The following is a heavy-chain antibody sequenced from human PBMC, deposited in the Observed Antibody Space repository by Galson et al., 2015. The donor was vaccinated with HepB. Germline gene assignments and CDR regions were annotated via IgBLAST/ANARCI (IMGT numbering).Heavy chain of an antibody. D-gene: IGHD2-2*01. CDR3: ATVRGVVGYQLRSYFDP. Sequence: LSLTCTVSGASITTTSYYWVWIRQPPGKGLEWIGTIYYSGDTYYNPSLRRRVTMSVGTSKNQFSLRLRSVTAADTAVYYCATVRGVVGYQLRSYFDPWGQGTQVTVSS. V-gene: IGHV4-39*07. CDR1: GASITTTSYY. J-gene: IGHJ5*02. CDR2: IYYSGDT.